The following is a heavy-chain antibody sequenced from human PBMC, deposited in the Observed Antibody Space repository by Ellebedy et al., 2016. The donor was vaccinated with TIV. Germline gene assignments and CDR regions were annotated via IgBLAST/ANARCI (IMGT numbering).Heavy chain of an antibody. CDR1: GGSMTNYY. D-gene: IGHD1-1*01. Sequence: MPSETLSLTCTVSGGSMTNYYCSWIRQSPGKGLEWLGNIYYSGSTNYNPSLKSRVTMTVDPSKDQFSLKLDSVTAADTALYYCARPWTGVSTHLDYWGQGTLVTVSS. CDR3: ARPWTGVSTHLDY. V-gene: IGHV4-59*08. J-gene: IGHJ4*02. CDR2: IYYSGST.